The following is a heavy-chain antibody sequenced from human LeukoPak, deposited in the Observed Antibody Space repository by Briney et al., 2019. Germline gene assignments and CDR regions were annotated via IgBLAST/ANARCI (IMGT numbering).Heavy chain of an antibody. Sequence: PGGSLRLSCAASGFTFSSYAMSWVRQAPGKGLEWVSAISGSGGSTYYADSVKGRFTISRDNSKNTLYLQMNSLRAEDTAVYYCAKGKNGDYAGPIDYWGQGTLVTVSS. CDR3: AKGKNGDYAGPIDY. V-gene: IGHV3-23*01. D-gene: IGHD4-17*01. J-gene: IGHJ4*02. CDR2: ISGSGGST. CDR1: GFTFSSYA.